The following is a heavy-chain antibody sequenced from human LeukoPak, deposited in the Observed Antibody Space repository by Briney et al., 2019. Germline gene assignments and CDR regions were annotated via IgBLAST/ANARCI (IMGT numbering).Heavy chain of an antibody. Sequence: GGTLPISRQGTGSPFTSYWISWVRQMPGKGLEWMGRIDPSDSYTNYSPSFQGHVTISADKSISTAYLQWSSLKASDTAMYYCARRDGYWGQGTLVTVSS. CDR1: GSPFTSYW. V-gene: IGHV5-10-1*01. CDR2: IDPSDSYT. J-gene: IGHJ4*02. CDR3: ARRDGY.